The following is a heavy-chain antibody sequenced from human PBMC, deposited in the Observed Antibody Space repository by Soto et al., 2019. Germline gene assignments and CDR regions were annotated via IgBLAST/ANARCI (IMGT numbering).Heavy chain of an antibody. CDR3: ARNLPSDGDFDY. Sequence: ASVKVSCKASGYTFTSYGISWVRQAPGQGPEWMGWISAYNGNTNYAQKLQGRVTMTTDTSTSTAYMELRSLRSDDTAVYYCARNLPSDGDFDYWGQGTLVTVSS. D-gene: IGHD3-16*01. CDR1: GYTFTSYG. CDR2: ISAYNGNT. J-gene: IGHJ4*02. V-gene: IGHV1-18*01.